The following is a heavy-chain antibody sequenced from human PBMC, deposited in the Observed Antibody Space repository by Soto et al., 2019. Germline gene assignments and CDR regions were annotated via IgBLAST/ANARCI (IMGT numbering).Heavy chain of an antibody. J-gene: IGHJ5*01. V-gene: IGHV4-30-4*01. CDR1: GDSISTVDYF. CDR2: IYKSATT. CDR3: ARGRYCLTGRCFPNWFDS. Sequence: SETLSLTCSVSGDSISTVDYFWAWVRQPPGQALEYIGYIYKSATTYYNPSFESRVAISLDTAKSQFSLNVTSLTAADTAVYFCARGRYCLTGRCFPNWFDSWGQGTLVTGSS. D-gene: IGHD2-15*01.